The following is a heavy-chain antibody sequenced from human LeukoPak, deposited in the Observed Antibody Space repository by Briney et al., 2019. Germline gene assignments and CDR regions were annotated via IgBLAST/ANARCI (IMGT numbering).Heavy chain of an antibody. V-gene: IGHV4-59*01. Sequence: SETLSLTCTVFGGSISSYYWSWIRQPPGKGLEWIGYIYYSGSTNYNPSLKSRVTISVDTSKNQFSLKLSSVTAADTAVYYCATGRFHDFWSGRTLYYFDYWGQGTLVTVSS. D-gene: IGHD3-3*01. CDR1: GGSISSYY. CDR2: IYYSGST. J-gene: IGHJ4*02. CDR3: ATGRFHDFWSGRTLYYFDY.